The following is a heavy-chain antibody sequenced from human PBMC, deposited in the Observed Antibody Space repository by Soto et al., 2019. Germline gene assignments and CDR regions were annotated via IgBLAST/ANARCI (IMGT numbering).Heavy chain of an antibody. CDR3: ARDSGYSSGRCYGYYYYYGMDV. CDR1: GFTFSSYA. D-gene: IGHD6-19*01. Sequence: PGGSLRLSCAASGFTFSSYAMHWVRQAPGKGLEWVAVISYDGSNKYYADSVKGRFTISRDNSKNTLYLQMNSLRAEDTAVYYCARDSGYSSGRCYGYYYYYGMDVWGQGTTVTVSS. CDR2: ISYDGSNK. J-gene: IGHJ6*02. V-gene: IGHV3-30-3*01.